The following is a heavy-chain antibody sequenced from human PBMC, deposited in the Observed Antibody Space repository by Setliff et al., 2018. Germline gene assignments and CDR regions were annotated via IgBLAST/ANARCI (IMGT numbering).Heavy chain of an antibody. V-gene: IGHV1-18*01. J-gene: IGHJ4*02. CDR2: ISAYHGNT. CDR1: GYTFISYG. D-gene: IGHD3-3*01. CDR3: ARESTAKNFWGEYSDY. Sequence: ASVKVSCKASGYTFISYGISWARQAPGQGLEWMGWISAYHGNTNYAQKLQGRVTMTRDTSTSTVYMYLSSLRSEDTAVYYCARESTAKNFWGEYSDYWGQGTLVTVSS.